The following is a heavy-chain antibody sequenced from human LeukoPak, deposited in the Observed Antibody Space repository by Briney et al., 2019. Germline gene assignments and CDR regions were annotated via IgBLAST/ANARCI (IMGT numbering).Heavy chain of an antibody. CDR2: IYYTGAT. V-gene: IGHV4-59*01. CDR1: GGSISSYY. CDR3: ARAGYSYGTGYYFDY. Sequence: PSETLSLTCTVSGGSISSYYWSWIRLPPGKGLEWIGYIYYTGATYYNPSLKSRVTISLGTSKNQFSLKLSSVTAAEAAVYYCARAGYSYGTGYYFDYWGQGALVTVSS. D-gene: IGHD5-18*01. J-gene: IGHJ4*02.